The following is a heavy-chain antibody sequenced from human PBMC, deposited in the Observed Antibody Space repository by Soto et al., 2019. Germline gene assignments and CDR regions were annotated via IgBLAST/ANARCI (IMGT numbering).Heavy chain of an antibody. J-gene: IGHJ4*02. D-gene: IGHD3-16*02. V-gene: IGHV4-59*01. CDR1: GGSISSYY. Sequence: SETLSLTCTVSGGSISSYYWSWIRQPPGKGLEWIGYIYYSGSTNYNPSLKSRVTISVDTSKNQFSLKLSSVTAADTAVYYCARGQVYDYVWGSYRYAYFDYWGQGTLVTVSS. CDR2: IYYSGST. CDR3: ARGQVYDYVWGSYRYAYFDY.